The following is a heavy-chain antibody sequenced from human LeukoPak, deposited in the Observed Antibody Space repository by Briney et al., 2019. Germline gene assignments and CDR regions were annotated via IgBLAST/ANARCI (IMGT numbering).Heavy chain of an antibody. Sequence: SVKVSCKASGGTFSSYAISWVRQAPGQGLEWMGGIIPIFGTANYAQKLQGRVTITTDESTSTAYMELSSLRFEDTAVYYCARDRGYCSGGSCYSLSHPQYYFDYWGQGTLVTVSS. V-gene: IGHV1-69*05. CDR3: ARDRGYCSGGSCYSLSHPQYYFDY. CDR2: IIPIFGTA. D-gene: IGHD2-15*01. CDR1: GGTFSSYA. J-gene: IGHJ4*02.